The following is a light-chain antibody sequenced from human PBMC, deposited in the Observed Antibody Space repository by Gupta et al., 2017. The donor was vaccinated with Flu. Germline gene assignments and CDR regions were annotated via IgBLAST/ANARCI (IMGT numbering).Light chain of an antibody. Sequence: DIVMTQSPDSLAVSLGERATIDCKSSQTILYNSNNKNYLSWYQQKPGQPPKLLIYWASTRESGVPDRFSGSGSGTDFTLTISSLQAEDVAVYYCQQYYGTPFTFGPGTKVEIK. CDR1: QTILYNSNNKNY. CDR2: WAS. J-gene: IGKJ3*01. CDR3: QQYYGTPFT. V-gene: IGKV4-1*01.